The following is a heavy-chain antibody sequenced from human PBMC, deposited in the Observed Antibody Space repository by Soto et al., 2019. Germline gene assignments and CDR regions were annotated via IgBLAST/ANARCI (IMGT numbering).Heavy chain of an antibody. Sequence: PGGSLRLSCAASGFTFSSYAMHWVRQAPGKGLEWVAVISYDGSNKYYADSVKGRFTISRDNSKNTLYLQLDNLRADDTAVYYCTKDGAAGAVFDVWGQGTLVTVSS. D-gene: IGHD6-13*01. CDR1: GFTFSSYA. J-gene: IGHJ1*01. CDR3: TKDGAAGAVFDV. CDR2: ISYDGSNK. V-gene: IGHV3-30-3*02.